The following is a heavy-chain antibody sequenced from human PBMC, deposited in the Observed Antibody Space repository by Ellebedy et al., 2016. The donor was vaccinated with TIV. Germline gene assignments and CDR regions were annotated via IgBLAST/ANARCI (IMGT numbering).Heavy chain of an antibody. Sequence: PGGSLRLSCTASGFTFSYYWMSRVRQAPGKGLEWVANIKQHGSEKDYVDSVKGRFTISRDDAKNSLYLQMNSLRDEDTAVYYCARDPGSGWYFDYWGQGTLVTVSS. D-gene: IGHD6-19*01. V-gene: IGHV3-7*01. CDR3: ARDPGSGWYFDY. CDR2: IKQHGSEK. J-gene: IGHJ4*02. CDR1: GFTFSYYW.